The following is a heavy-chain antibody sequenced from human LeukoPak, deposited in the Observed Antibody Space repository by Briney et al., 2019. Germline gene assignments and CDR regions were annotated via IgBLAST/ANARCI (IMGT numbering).Heavy chain of an antibody. Sequence: GGSLRLSCAASGFTFSSYAMHWVRQAPGKGLEWVAVISYDGSNKYYADSVKGRFTISRDNSKNTLYLQMNSLRAEDTAVYYCAKARSSSHRYFDYWGQGTLVTVSS. CDR3: AKARSSSHRYFDY. D-gene: IGHD6-13*01. CDR1: GFTFSSYA. CDR2: ISYDGSNK. J-gene: IGHJ4*02. V-gene: IGHV3-30-3*01.